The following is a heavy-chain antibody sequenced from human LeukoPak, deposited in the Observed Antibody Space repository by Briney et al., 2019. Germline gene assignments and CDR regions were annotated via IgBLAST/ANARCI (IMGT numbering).Heavy chain of an antibody. CDR3: TQTYYYEITNVNPFDY. D-gene: IGHD3-22*01. Sequence: GGSLRLSCTVSGISFSDSWMTWLRQAPGKGLEWVGRIKRKTDGGTTDYSSLVKGRFIISRDDSTNTLYLQMNSLKPEDTAVYFCTQTYYYEITNVNPFDYWGQGTLVTVSS. CDR2: IKRKTDGGTT. CDR1: GISFSDSW. V-gene: IGHV3-15*01. J-gene: IGHJ4*02.